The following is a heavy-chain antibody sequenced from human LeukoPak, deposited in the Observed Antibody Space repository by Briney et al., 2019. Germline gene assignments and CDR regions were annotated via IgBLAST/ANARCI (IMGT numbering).Heavy chain of an antibody. CDR1: GYTFTSYD. J-gene: IGHJ4*02. D-gene: IGHD2-15*01. V-gene: IGHV1-8*01. CDR2: MNPNSGNT. Sequence: GASVKVSCKASGYTFTSYDINWVRQATGQGLEWTGWMNPNSGNTGYAQKFQGRVTMTRNTSISTAYMELSSLRSEDTAVYYCARYDCSGGSCYLAYWGQGTLVTVSS. CDR3: ARYDCSGGSCYLAY.